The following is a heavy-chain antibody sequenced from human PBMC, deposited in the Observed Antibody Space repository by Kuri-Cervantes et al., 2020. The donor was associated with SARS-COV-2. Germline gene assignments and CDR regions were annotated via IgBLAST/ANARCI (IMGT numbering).Heavy chain of an antibody. D-gene: IGHD6-6*01. CDR2: IYYSGST. V-gene: IGHV4-59*01. Sequence: SETLSLTCTVSGGSISSYYWSWIRQPPGKGLEWIGYIYYSGSTNYNPSLKSRVAISVDTSKNQFSLKLSSVTAADTAVYYCARTTSIAARDWFSYYYYMDVWGKGTTVTVSS. CDR3: ARTTSIAARDWFSYYYYMDV. J-gene: IGHJ6*03. CDR1: GGSISSYY.